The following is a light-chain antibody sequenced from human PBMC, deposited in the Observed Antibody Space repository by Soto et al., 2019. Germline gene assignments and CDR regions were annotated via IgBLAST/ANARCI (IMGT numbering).Light chain of an antibody. CDR3: QQYDNWPPTYT. J-gene: IGKJ2*01. V-gene: IGKV3-15*01. Sequence: EIVMTQSPATLSMSPGERATLSCRASQSISSNLAWYQQKPGQAPRLLIYGASNRATGIPARFSGGGSETEFTPTIRSLQSEDFAVYYCQQYDNWPPTYTFGQGTKLEIK. CDR2: GAS. CDR1: QSISSN.